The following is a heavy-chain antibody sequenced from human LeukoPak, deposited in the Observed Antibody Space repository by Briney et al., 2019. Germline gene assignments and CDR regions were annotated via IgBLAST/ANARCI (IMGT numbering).Heavy chain of an antibody. V-gene: IGHV4-61*02. CDR3: ARRLKLNWQYDAFDI. CDR2: IYTSGST. CDR1: GGSISSGSYY. D-gene: IGHD1-26*01. Sequence: SQTLSLTCTVSGGSISSGSYYWSWIRQPAGKGLEWIGRIYTSGSTNYNPSLKSRVTISVDTSKNQFSLKLSSVTAADTAVYYCARRLKLNWQYDAFDIWGQGTMVTVSS. J-gene: IGHJ3*02.